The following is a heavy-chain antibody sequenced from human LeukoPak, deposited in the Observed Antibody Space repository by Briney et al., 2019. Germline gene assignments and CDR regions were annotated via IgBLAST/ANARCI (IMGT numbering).Heavy chain of an antibody. D-gene: IGHD5-12*01. CDR2: IYYSGST. J-gene: IGHJ4*02. Sequence: SSETLSLTCTVSGGSISSSSYYWGWIRQPPGKGLEWIGSIYYSGSTYYNPSLKSRVTISVDTSKNQFSLKLSSVTAADTAVYYCARHRGTTIVATIRPFDYWGQGTLVTVSS. V-gene: IGHV4-39*01. CDR3: ARHRGTTIVATIRPFDY. CDR1: GGSISSSSYY.